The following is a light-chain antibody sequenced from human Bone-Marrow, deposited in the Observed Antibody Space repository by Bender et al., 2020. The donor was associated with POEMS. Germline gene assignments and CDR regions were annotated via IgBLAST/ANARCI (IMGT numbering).Light chain of an antibody. Sequence: SYVLTQPPSVSVAPGQTASFSCGANNIGSKSVHWYQERPGQAPVLVVFDNDGRPSGIPERFSGSNSGNTATLTISRVEAGDEADYYCQVWDDTTDHPVVFGGGTRLTVL. J-gene: IGLJ2*01. CDR1: NIGSKS. CDR2: DND. CDR3: QVWDDTTDHPVV. V-gene: IGLV3-21*02.